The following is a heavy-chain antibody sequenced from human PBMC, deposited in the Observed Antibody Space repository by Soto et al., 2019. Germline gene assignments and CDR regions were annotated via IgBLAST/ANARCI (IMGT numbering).Heavy chain of an antibody. D-gene: IGHD2-15*01. CDR2: ISGSGGST. Sequence: GGSLRRSCAASGFTFSSYAMSWVRQAPGKGLEWVSAISGSGGSTYYAASVKGRFTLSREDSKNTLYLQMNSLRAEDTAVYYCAKDHCSGGSCYPFDYYGMDVWGQGTTVTVSS. CDR3: AKDHCSGGSCYPFDYYGMDV. V-gene: IGHV3-23*01. J-gene: IGHJ6*02. CDR1: GFTFSSYA.